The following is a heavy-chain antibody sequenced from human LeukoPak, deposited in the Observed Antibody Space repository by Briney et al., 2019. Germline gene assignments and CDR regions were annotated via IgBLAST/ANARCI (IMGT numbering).Heavy chain of an antibody. V-gene: IGHV1-2*02. D-gene: IGHD3-3*01. CDR2: INPNSGDT. J-gene: IGHJ6*02. Sequence: GSSVTVSLKCSVYTFTGYYMHWLRPPPAQGLDGVGWINPNSGDTNYAQKFQGRVTMTRDTSISTPYMEMSRLRADDTAVYYCARDRSGFLEWLLSHFDYYGMDVWGQGTTVTVSS. CDR3: ARDRSGFLEWLLSHFDYYGMDV. CDR1: VYTFTGYY.